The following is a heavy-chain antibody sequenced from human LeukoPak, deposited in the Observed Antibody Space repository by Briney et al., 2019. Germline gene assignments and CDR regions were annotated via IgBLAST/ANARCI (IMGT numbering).Heavy chain of an antibody. J-gene: IGHJ3*02. V-gene: IGHV3-23*01. CDR2: ISGSGGNT. Sequence: GGSLRLSCAASGFTFSSYGMSWVRQAPGKGLEWVSVISGSGGNTYYADSVKGRFTISRDNSKNTLYLQMNSLRAEDTAVYYCAKLLRYFDWPDAFDIWGQGTMVTVSS. CDR1: GFTFSSYG. CDR3: AKLLRYFDWPDAFDI. D-gene: IGHD3-9*01.